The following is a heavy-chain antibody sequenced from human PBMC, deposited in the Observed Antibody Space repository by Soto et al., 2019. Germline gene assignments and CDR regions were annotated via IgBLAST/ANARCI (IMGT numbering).Heavy chain of an antibody. CDR2: ISTYSGDT. V-gene: IGHV1-18*01. CDR1: GYTFFTYD. D-gene: IGHD5-12*01. Sequence: ASVKVSCKASGYTFFTYDISWVRQAPGQGLEWMGWISTYSGDTKYAQKFQGRVTMTTDTSTTTAYLELRSLRSDDTAVYYCARHHGPTTSENWFDPWGQRPLVTVSS. J-gene: IGHJ5*02. CDR3: ARHHGPTTSENWFDP.